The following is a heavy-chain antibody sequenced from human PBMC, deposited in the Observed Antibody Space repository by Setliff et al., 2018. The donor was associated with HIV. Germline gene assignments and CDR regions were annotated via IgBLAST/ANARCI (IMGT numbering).Heavy chain of an antibody. V-gene: IGHV4-61*02. CDR3: ARRGADSYYPRPLDV. D-gene: IGHD3-10*01. J-gene: IGHJ6*03. CDR2: VSSRGDT. CDR1: NSGTYY. Sequence: TLSLTCTVSNSGTYYWSWIRQPAGKGLEWIGRVSSRGDTNYNPSLKSRVTMSVDTSKNQFSLKLTSVTASDTAVYYCARRGADSYYPRPLDVWGKGTTVTVS.